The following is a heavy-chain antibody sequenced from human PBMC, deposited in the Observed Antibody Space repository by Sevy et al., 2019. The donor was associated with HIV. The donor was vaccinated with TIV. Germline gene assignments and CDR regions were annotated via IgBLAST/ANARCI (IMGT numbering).Heavy chain of an antibody. J-gene: IGHJ4*02. CDR1: GGSISSGDYY. CDR2: IYYSGST. CDR3: ARGYDYSLDY. V-gene: IGHV4-30-4*01. D-gene: IGHD4-4*01. Sequence: SETLSLTCTVSGGSISSGDYYWSWIRQPPGKGLGWIGYIYYSGSTYYNPSLKSRVTVPVDTSKNQFSLKLSSATAAATALYYCARGYDYSLDYWGQGTLVTVSS.